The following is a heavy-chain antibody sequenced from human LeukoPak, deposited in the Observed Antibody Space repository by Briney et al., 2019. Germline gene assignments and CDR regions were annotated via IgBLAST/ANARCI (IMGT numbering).Heavy chain of an antibody. CDR2: ISSSSSTI. V-gene: IGHV3-48*04. CDR1: GFTFGDYA. Sequence: GGCLRLSCTASGFTFGDYAMSWVRQAPGKGLEWVSYISSSSSTIYYADSVKGRFTISRDNAKNSLYLQMNSLRAEDTAVYYCASGSGLSYWGQGTLVTVSS. CDR3: ASGSGLSY. D-gene: IGHD3-10*01. J-gene: IGHJ4*02.